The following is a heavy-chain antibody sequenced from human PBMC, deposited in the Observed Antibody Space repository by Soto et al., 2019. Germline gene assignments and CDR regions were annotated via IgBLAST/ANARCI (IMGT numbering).Heavy chain of an antibody. J-gene: IGHJ4*02. D-gene: IGHD1-1*01. CDR1: GFTFSSYA. V-gene: IGHV3-30-3*01. CDR3: ARDGTTFDY. Sequence: QVRLVESGGGVVQPGRSLRLSCAASGFTFSSYAMHWVRQAPGKGLEWVAVISYDGSNKYYADSVKGRFTISRDNSKNTLYLQMNSLRAEDTAVYYCARDGTTFDYWGQGTLVTVSS. CDR2: ISYDGSNK.